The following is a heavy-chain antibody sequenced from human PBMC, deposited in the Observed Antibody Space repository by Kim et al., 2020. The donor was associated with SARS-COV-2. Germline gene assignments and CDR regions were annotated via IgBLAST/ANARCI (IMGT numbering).Heavy chain of an antibody. CDR1: GGSISSYY. J-gene: IGHJ3*02. V-gene: IGHV4-59*13. CDR3: ARGRTYYYDSSGYTAFDAFDI. Sequence: SETLSLTCTVSGGSISSYYWSWIRQPPGKGLEWIGYIYYSGSTNYNPSLKSRVTISVDTSKNQFSLKLSSVTAADTAVYYCARGRTYYYDSSGYTAFDAFDIWGQGTMVTVSS. CDR2: IYYSGST. D-gene: IGHD3-22*01.